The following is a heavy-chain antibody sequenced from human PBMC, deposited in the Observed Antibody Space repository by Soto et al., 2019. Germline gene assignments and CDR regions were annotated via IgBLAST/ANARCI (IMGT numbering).Heavy chain of an antibody. CDR2: INPNSGGT. V-gene: IGHV1-2*04. CDR3: ARVAIGYSSSWEYYFDY. D-gene: IGHD6-13*01. J-gene: IGHJ4*02. Sequence: GASVEVCCKACGYGFAGYYMRWVRQAPGQGLEWMGWINPNSGGTNYAQKFQGWVTMTRDTSISTAYMGLSRLRSDDTAVYYCARVAIGYSSSWEYYFDYWGQGTLVTVSS. CDR1: GYGFAGYY.